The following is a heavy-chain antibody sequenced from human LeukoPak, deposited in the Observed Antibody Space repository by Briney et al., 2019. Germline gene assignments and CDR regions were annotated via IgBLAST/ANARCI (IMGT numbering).Heavy chain of an antibody. Sequence: GGSLRLSCAASGFTFSNYWMTWVREAPGRGLEWVAVISYDGSNKYYADSVKGRFTISRDNSKNTLYLQMNSLRAEDTAVYYCARDPYCSGGSCQDPFFDYWGQGTLVTVSS. D-gene: IGHD2-15*01. CDR2: ISYDGSNK. CDR1: GFTFSNYW. CDR3: ARDPYCSGGSCQDPFFDY. V-gene: IGHV3-30*03. J-gene: IGHJ4*02.